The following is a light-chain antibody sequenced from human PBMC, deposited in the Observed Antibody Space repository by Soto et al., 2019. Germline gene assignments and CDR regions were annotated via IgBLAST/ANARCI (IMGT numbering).Light chain of an antibody. CDR1: QNITNK. J-gene: IGKJ2*01. V-gene: IGKV3-15*01. CDR2: GAS. CDR3: QQYNNWPPMFT. Sequence: EIVMTQSPATLSVSPGERATLSCRASQNITNKLAWFQQKPGQAPRLTIYGASTRATGTPARFSGSGSGTEFTLTIDSLQSEDFAVYYCQQYNNWPPMFTLGQGTKVDIK.